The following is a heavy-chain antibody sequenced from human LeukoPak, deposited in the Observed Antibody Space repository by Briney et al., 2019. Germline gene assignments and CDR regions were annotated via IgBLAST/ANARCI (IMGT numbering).Heavy chain of an antibody. J-gene: IGHJ6*03. CDR3: ARDDYYDSSGYLPSFNYYYYYMDV. V-gene: IGHV1-69*01. D-gene: IGHD3-22*01. CDR1: GGTFSSYA. Sequence: GASVKVSCKASGGTFSSYAISWVRQAPGQGLEWMGGIIPIFGTANYAQKFQGRVTITADESTSTAYMELRSLRSDDTAVYYCARDDYYDSSGYLPSFNYYYYYMDVWGKGTTVTVSS. CDR2: IIPIFGTA.